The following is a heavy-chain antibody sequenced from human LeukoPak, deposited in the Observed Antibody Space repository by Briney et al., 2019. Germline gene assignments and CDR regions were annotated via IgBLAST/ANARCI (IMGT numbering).Heavy chain of an antibody. D-gene: IGHD6-19*01. CDR3: AKLQGGGEYSSYYGMDV. Sequence: PGGSLRLSCAASGFTFSSYAMSWVRQAPGKGLEWVSAISGSGGSTYYADSVKGRFTISRDNSKNTLYLQMNSLRAEDTAVYYCAKLQGGGEYSSYYGMDVWGQGTTVTVSS. CDR1: GFTFSSYA. CDR2: ISGSGGST. V-gene: IGHV3-23*01. J-gene: IGHJ6*02.